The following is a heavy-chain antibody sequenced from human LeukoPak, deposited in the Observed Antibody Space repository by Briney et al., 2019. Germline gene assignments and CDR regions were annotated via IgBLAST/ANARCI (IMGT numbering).Heavy chain of an antibody. Sequence: SETLSLTCTVSGGSISSYYWSWIRQPPGKGLEWIGYIYYSGSTNYNPSLKSRVTISVDTSKNQFSLKLSSVTAADTAVYYCARDRLPNYYYYGMDVWGQGTTVTVSS. CDR3: ARDRLPNYYYYGMDV. V-gene: IGHV4-59*01. CDR2: IYYSGST. CDR1: GGSISSYY. D-gene: IGHD2-21*02. J-gene: IGHJ6*02.